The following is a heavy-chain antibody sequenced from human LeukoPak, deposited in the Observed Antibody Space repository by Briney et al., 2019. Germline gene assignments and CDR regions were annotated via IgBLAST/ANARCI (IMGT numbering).Heavy chain of an antibody. CDR1: GGSISSYY. V-gene: IGHV4-59*08. D-gene: IGHD3-3*01. CDR3: ARGSYDFWSGYYLNFDY. CDR2: IYYSGST. Sequence: SETLSLTCTVSGGSISSYYWSWIRQPPGKGLEWIGYIYYSGSTYYNPSLKSRVTISVDTSKNQFSLKLSSVTAADTAVYYCARGSYDFWSGYYLNFDYWGQGTLVTVSS. J-gene: IGHJ4*02.